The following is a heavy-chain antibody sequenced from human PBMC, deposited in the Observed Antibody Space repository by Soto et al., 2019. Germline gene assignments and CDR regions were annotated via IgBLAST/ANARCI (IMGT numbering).Heavy chain of an antibody. CDR3: ARDPAP. V-gene: IGHV4-31*03. Sequence: QVQLQESGPGLVKPSQTLSLTCTVSGGSISTGGYYWSWIRQHPGKGLEWIGYIYNSATTYYNPXXXXXVXXXXXTXXXXXSLKLSSVXVXDTAVYYCARDPAPWGQGALVTVSS. J-gene: IGHJ5*02. CDR2: IYNSATT. CDR1: GGSISTGGYY.